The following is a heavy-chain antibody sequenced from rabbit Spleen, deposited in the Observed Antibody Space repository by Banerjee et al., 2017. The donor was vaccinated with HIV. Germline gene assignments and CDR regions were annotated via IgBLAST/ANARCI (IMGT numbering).Heavy chain of an antibody. D-gene: IGHD5-1*01. Sequence: QEQLVESGGGLVQPGGSLKLSCKASGFTLSNYWVCWVRQAPGKGLEWIGCISTGSGGGTDYASWAKGRFTISKTSSTTVTLQMTSLTAADMATYFCGRDTVGKLGDTDLWGQGTLVTVS. CDR1: GFTLSNYW. CDR2: ISTGSGGGT. CDR3: GRDTVGKLGDTDL. J-gene: IGHJ3*01. V-gene: IGHV1S45*01.